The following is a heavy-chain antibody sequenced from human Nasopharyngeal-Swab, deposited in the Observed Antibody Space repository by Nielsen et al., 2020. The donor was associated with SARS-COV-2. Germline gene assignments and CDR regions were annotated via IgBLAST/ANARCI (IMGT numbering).Heavy chain of an antibody. CDR1: GFTFSSYA. CDR3: AKGHSSSWPDYYYYGMDV. D-gene: IGHD6-13*01. V-gene: IGHV3-23*01. J-gene: IGHJ6*02. CDR2: ISGSGGST. Sequence: GGSLRFSCAASGFTFSSYAMSWVRQAPGKGLEWVSAISGSGGSTYYADSVKGRFTISRDNSKNTLYLQMNSLRAEDTAVYYCAKGHSSSWPDYYYYGMDVWGQGTTVTVSS.